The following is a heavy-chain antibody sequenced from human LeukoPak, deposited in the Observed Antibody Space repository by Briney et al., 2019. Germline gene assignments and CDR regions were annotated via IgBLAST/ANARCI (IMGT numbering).Heavy chain of an antibody. CDR2: VHYSGST. V-gene: IGHV4-59*08. CDR3: ARSDILTGYPHPNWFDP. J-gene: IGHJ5*02. CDR1: GGSISSYY. D-gene: IGHD3-9*01. Sequence: SETLSLTCTVSGGSISSYYWSWIRQPPGKGLEWIGYVHYSGSTNYNPSLKSRVTISVDTSKNQFSLKLSSVTAADTAVYYCARSDILTGYPHPNWFDPWGQGTLVTVSS.